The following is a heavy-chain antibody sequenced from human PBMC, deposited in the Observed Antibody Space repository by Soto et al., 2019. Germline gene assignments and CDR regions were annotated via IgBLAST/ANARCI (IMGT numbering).Heavy chain of an antibody. CDR2: IYYSGST. J-gene: IGHJ4*02. D-gene: IGHD2-8*02. V-gene: IGHV4-30-4*01. CDR1: GGSISSGDYY. CDR3: AGGGYCSGGLCPFDY. Sequence: PSETLSLTCTVSGGSISSGDYYWSWIRQPPGKGLEWIGYIYYSGSTYYNPSLKSRVTISVDTSKNQFSLKLSSVTAADTAVYYCAGGGYCSGGLCPFDYWGQGTLVTVSS.